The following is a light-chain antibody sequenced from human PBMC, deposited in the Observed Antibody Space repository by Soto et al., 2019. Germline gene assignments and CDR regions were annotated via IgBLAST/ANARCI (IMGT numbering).Light chain of an antibody. J-gene: IGLJ2*01. Sequence: QSALTQPRSVSGSPGQSVTISCTGTSSDVGGYDFVSWYQQHPGKAPKLTIYDVTKRPSWVPDRFSGAKSGNSASLTISGLRAEDEADYYCSSFGGSNDVLFGGGTKLTVL. CDR3: SSFGGSNDVL. CDR2: DVT. CDR1: SSDVGGYDF. V-gene: IGLV2-11*01.